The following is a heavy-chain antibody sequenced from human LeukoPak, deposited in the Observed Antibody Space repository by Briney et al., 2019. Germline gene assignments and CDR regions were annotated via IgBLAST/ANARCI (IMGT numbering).Heavy chain of an antibody. Sequence: GGSLSLSCAASGFTFSSYSMNWVRQAPGKGLEWVSFISSSSSYIYYADSVKGRFTISRDNAKNSLYLQMNSLRAEDTAVYYCARDSSGSFDCWGQGTLVTVSS. CDR1: GFTFSSYS. D-gene: IGHD1-26*01. CDR2: ISSSSSYI. J-gene: IGHJ4*02. CDR3: ARDSSGSFDC. V-gene: IGHV3-21*01.